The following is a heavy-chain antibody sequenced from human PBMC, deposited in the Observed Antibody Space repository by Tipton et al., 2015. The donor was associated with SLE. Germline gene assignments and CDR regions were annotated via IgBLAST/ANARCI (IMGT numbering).Heavy chain of an antibody. CDR2: IYYSGST. CDR3: ARGRVDYDSSGYYTGNAFDT. V-gene: IGHV4-59*08. D-gene: IGHD3-22*01. CDR1: GGSISSHY. Sequence: LRLSCTVSGGSISSHYWSWIRQPPGKGLEWIGSIYYSGSTYYNPSLKSRVTISVDTSKNQFSLKLSSVTAADTAVYYCARGRVDYDSSGYYTGNAFDTWGQGTMVTVSS. J-gene: IGHJ3*02.